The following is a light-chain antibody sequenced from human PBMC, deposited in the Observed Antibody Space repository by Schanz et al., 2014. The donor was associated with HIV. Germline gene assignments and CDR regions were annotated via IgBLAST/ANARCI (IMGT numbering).Light chain of an antibody. Sequence: QSALTQPASVSGSPGQSISISCTGTRRDIGAYNYLSWYQQFPGKAPKLIIFDVNNRPSGVSTRFSGSKSGNTASLTISGLQAEDEADYYCTSYTSSSTPYVFGTGTKLTVL. CDR2: DVN. CDR1: RRDIGAYNY. V-gene: IGLV2-14*03. CDR3: TSYTSSSTPYV. J-gene: IGLJ1*01.